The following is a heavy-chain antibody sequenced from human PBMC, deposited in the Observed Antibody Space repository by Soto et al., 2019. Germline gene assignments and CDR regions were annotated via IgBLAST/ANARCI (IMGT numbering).Heavy chain of an antibody. V-gene: IGHV4-59*01. CDR1: GGSISSYY. D-gene: IGHD2-2*01. CDR3: ARVGRDPQHDALAI. CDR2: IYYSGST. J-gene: IGHJ3*02. Sequence: SETLSLTCTVSGGSISSYYWSWIRQPPGKGLEWIGYIYYSGSTNYNPSLKSRVTISVDTSKNQFSLKLSSVTAADTAVYYCARVGRDPQHDALAIWGQGSMVTVSS.